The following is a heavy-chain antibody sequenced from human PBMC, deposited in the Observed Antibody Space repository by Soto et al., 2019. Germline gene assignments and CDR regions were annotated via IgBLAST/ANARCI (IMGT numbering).Heavy chain of an antibody. D-gene: IGHD3-10*01. CDR3: AKSATGAFDY. Sequence: GGSLRLSGAASGFTVSSYAMHWVRQAPGKGLEWVSNISGSGGSTYYADSVKGRFTISRDNSKNTLYLQMKSLRTEDTAAYYCAKSATGAFDYWRQGTLVTVPS. CDR1: GFTVSSYA. J-gene: IGHJ4*02. CDR2: ISGSGGST. V-gene: IGHV3-23*01.